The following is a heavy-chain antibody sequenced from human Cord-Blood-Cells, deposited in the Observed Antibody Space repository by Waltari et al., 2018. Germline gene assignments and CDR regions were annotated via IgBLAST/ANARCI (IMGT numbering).Heavy chain of an antibody. D-gene: IGHD1-7*01. CDR1: GGPFSNYA. Sequence: QVQLVQSGAEVKKPGSSVKVSCKASGGPFSNYAITWVRTAPGQGLEWMGGIIPIFGTANYAKKFQGRVTITADESTSTAYMELSSLRSEDTAVYYCARVGGQYNWNYWFDPWGQGTLVTVSS. CDR3: ARVGGQYNWNYWFDP. J-gene: IGHJ5*02. V-gene: IGHV1-69*01. CDR2: IIPIFGTA.